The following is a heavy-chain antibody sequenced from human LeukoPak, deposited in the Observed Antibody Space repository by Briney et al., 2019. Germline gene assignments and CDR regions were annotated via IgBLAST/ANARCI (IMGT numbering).Heavy chain of an antibody. V-gene: IGHV3-30*02. J-gene: IGHJ4*02. D-gene: IGHD4-23*01. CDR2: IQAGGDEK. Sequence: GGSLILSCAASGFTFSTYGMHWVRQAPGKGLEWMTFIQAGGDEKSYAESVKGRFTVSRDNSKNTLYLQMNSLRAEDTAVDYCARDTPGYGGDDFDYWGQGALVTVSS. CDR1: GFTFSTYG. CDR3: ARDTPGYGGDDFDY.